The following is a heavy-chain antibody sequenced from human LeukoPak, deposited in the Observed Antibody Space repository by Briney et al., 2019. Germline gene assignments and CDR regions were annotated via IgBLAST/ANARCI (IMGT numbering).Heavy chain of an antibody. J-gene: IGHJ4*02. CDR3: VSGYCSGTTCYRGAY. Sequence: GGSLRLSCAASGFTFGNYWMHWVRQAQAKGLLWVSRSSDDGSSANYADSLQGRFTIFSVNTKNTVYLQMQSLRAEDTAVYYCVSGYCSGTTCYRGAYWGQGTLVTVSS. V-gene: IGHV3-74*01. CDR2: SSDDGSSA. D-gene: IGHD2-2*03. CDR1: GFTFGNYW.